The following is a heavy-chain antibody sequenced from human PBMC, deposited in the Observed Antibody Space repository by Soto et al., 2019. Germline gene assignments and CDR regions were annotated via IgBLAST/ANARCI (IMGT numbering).Heavy chain of an antibody. J-gene: IGHJ4*02. D-gene: IGHD6-19*01. CDR1: GYTFTNYD. Sequence: QVQLVQSGAEVKKPGASVKISCKASGYTFTNYDINWVRQATGQGLEWMGWMNPSNGNTDYEQKFQGRVTMTRNTSTRTAYMELGSLTSEDTAVYYCARDSAAVAGSNDYWGQGTLVTVSS. CDR3: ARDSAAVAGSNDY. V-gene: IGHV1-8*01. CDR2: MNPSNGNT.